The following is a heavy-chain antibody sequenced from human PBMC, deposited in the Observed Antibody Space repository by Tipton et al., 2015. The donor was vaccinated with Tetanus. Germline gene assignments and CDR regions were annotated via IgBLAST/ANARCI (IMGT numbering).Heavy chain of an antibody. V-gene: IGHV1-18*01. D-gene: IGHD4-11*01. CDR3: ARDYSMPYHFDY. CDR1: GYTFGRYG. J-gene: IGHJ4*02. CDR2: ISPYNQNT. Sequence: QVQLVQSGPEVKKPGASVKVSCKASGYTFGRYGIAWVRQAPGQGLEWMGWISPYNQNTNFAQKFQGRITMTTDTSTNTAYMERRSLRSDDTAVYYRARDYSMPYHFDYWGQGTLVTVSS.